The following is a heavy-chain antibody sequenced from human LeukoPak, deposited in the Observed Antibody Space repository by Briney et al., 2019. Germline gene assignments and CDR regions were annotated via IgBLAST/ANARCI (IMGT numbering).Heavy chain of an antibody. CDR1: GFTFSSYG. J-gene: IGHJ3*02. CDR3: AMGTGLDAFDI. D-gene: IGHD3/OR15-3a*01. CDR2: ISYDGSNK. Sequence: PGESLRLSCAASGFTFSSYGMHWVRQAPGKGLEWVAVISYDGSNKYYADSVKGRFTISRDNSKNTLYLQMNSLRAEDTAVYYCAMGTGLDAFDIWGQGTMVTVSS. V-gene: IGHV3-30*03.